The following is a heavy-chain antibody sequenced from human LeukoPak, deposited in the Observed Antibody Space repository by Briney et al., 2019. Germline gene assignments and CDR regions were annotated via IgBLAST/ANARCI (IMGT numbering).Heavy chain of an antibody. CDR3: ASDRGGDFWISYCDS. D-gene: IGHD3-3*01. V-gene: IGHV3-23*01. Sequence: PGGSLRLSCAASGFTFSSYAMSWVRQAPGKGLEWVSAISGSGGSTYYADSVKGRFTISRDNSKNTLYLQMNSLRAEDTAVYYCASDRGGDFWISYCDSWGQGILVTVSS. CDR1: GFTFSSYA. CDR2: ISGSGGST. J-gene: IGHJ4*02.